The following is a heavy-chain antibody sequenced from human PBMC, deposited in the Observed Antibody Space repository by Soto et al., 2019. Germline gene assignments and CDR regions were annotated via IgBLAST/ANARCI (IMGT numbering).Heavy chain of an antibody. CDR3: ARDKGFTGIAAAAIFGY. CDR1: GFTFSSYS. D-gene: IGHD6-13*01. Sequence: GGSLRLSCAASGFTFSSYSMNCVRQAPGKGLEWVSSISSSSSYIYYADSVKGRFTISRDNAKNSLYLQMNSLRAEDTAVYYCARDKGFTGIAAAAIFGYWGQGTLVTVS. V-gene: IGHV3-21*01. CDR2: ISSSSSYI. J-gene: IGHJ4*02.